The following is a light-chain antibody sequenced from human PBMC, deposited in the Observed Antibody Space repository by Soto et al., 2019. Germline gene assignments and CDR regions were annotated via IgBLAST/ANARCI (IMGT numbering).Light chain of an antibody. V-gene: IGKV1-13*02. CDR1: QGIGSA. J-gene: IGKJ4*01. Sequence: AIQLTQCPSSLSASIGDRVTITCRARQGIGSALAWYQQAPGKPPKLLIFDASTLENGVPSRFSGGGSGTDFTLTISSLQPEDFATYYCLLFNTYPQAFGGGTKVEIK. CDR3: LLFNTYPQA. CDR2: DAS.